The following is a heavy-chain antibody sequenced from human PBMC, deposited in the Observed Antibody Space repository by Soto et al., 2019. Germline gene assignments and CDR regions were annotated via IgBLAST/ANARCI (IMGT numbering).Heavy chain of an antibody. CDR3: AHKGSFTISHAFVF. Sequence: QITLKESDPTLVKPTQTLTLTCAFSGFSLTASGVAVGWIRQPPGKALEWLAFTYWNDDKRYNASMKIRLTATRDTSTSQVVLTMTNMGADDTATYYIAHKGSFTISHAFVFWVRGTMVIVSS. CDR2: TYWNDDK. CDR1: GFSLTASGVA. V-gene: IGHV2-5*01. J-gene: IGHJ3*01. D-gene: IGHD3-3*02.